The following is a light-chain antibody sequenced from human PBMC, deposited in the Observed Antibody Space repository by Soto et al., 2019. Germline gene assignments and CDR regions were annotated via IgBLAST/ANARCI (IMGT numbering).Light chain of an antibody. V-gene: IGKV3-11*01. CDR1: QSVSNY. CDR2: DAS. J-gene: IGKJ3*01. CDR3: QQRSNWPFT. Sequence: EIVLTQSPATLSMSPGERATLSCRASQSVSNYLAWYQQKPGQAPRLLIYDASTSATGIPAMFSGSGSGTDFLLISSRLEAEFVAYYYCQQRSNWPFTFGPGTKVDIK.